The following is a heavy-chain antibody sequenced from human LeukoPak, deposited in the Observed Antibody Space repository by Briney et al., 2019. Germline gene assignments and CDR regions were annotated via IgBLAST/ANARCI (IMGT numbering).Heavy chain of an antibody. CDR1: GGSFSGYY. V-gene: IGHV4-34*01. Sequence: PSETLSLTCAVYGGSFSGYYWSWIRQPPGKGLEWIGEINHSGSTNYNPSLKSRVTISVDTSKNQFSLKLSYVTAADTAVYYCTRGRSEGWVYRDYYYYGMDVWGQGTTVTVSS. J-gene: IGHJ6*02. CDR2: INHSGST. CDR3: TRGRSEGWVYRDYYYYGMDV. D-gene: IGHD6-13*01.